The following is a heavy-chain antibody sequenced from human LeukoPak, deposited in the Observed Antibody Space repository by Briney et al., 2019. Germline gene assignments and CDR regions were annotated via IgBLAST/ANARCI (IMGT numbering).Heavy chain of an antibody. D-gene: IGHD3-22*01. V-gene: IGHV4-39*07. CDR3: AKDYYDSSLYFFDY. J-gene: IGHJ4*02. Sequence: SQTLSLTCTVSGGSISSNSYYWGWVRQPPGKGLEWIGSIFYSGTTFYNPSLKSRVTISVDTSKNQFSLKLSSVTAADTAVYYCAKDYYDSSLYFFDYWGQGTLVTVSS. CDR1: GGSISSNSYY. CDR2: IFYSGTT.